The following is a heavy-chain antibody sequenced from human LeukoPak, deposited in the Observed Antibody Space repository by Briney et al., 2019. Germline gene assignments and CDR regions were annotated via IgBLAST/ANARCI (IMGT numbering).Heavy chain of an antibody. J-gene: IGHJ4*02. CDR2: ICGSGGCT. V-gene: IGHV3-23*01. Sequence: TGGSLRLSCAASGFTFNTYAIYWVRQAPRKGLEWVSGICGSGGCTYYADSVKGRFTISRDNSKNTVYLQMNSLTADDTAIYYCAKTTVGYSSGRYPGWPADCWGQGTLVTVSS. D-gene: IGHD6-19*01. CDR1: GFTFNTYA. CDR3: AKTTVGYSSGRYPGWPADC.